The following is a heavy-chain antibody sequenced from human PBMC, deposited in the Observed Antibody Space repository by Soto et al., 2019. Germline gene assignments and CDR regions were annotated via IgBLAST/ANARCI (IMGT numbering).Heavy chain of an antibody. V-gene: IGHV3-30-3*01. CDR2: VSYDGSNK. CDR1: GFTFSSNA. CDR3: ASVRQSSGWSGPIDY. J-gene: IGHJ4*02. D-gene: IGHD6-19*01. Sequence: QVQLVESGGGVVQPGRSLRLSCAASGFTFSSNAMHWVRQAPGKGLEWVAVVSYDGSNKYYADSVKGRFTISRDNSKNTLYLQMNRLRAEDTAVYYCASVRQSSGWSGPIDYWGQGTLVTVSS.